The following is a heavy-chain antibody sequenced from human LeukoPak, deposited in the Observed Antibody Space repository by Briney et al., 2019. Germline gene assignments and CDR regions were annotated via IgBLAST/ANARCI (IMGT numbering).Heavy chain of an antibody. V-gene: IGHV1-2*02. Sequence: GASVRVSCKGSGYTFTNYYIHWVRQAPGQGLVWTGRVNPRSEDTKYAHDFEGRVFMTRDTSISTAFMEVRGLRPDDTAVYFCASNIAVSLDGFDPWGQGTLVTVSS. J-gene: IGHJ5*02. D-gene: IGHD6-19*01. CDR1: GYTFTNYY. CDR3: ASNIAVSLDGFDP. CDR2: VNPRSEDT.